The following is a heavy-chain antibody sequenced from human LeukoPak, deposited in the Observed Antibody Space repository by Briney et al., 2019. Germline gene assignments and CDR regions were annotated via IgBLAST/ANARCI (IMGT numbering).Heavy chain of an antibody. V-gene: IGHV3-74*01. D-gene: IGHD1-26*01. CDR1: GFTFSTHW. Sequence: PGGSLRLSCEASGFTFSTHWMHWVRQVPGKGLVWISRISNDVISTISTSYADSVRGRFTISRDNAKNSLYLQMNSLRAEDTALYFCARDPYSGSYGNYYYYYMDVWGKGTTVTISS. CDR2: ISNDVISTIST. CDR3: ARDPYSGSYGNYYYYYMDV. J-gene: IGHJ6*03.